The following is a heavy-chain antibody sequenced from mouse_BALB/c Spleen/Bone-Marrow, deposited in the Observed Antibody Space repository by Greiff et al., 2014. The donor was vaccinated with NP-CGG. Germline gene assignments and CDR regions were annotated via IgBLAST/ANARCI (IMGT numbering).Heavy chain of an antibody. V-gene: IGHV1S81*02. D-gene: IGHD2-12*01. J-gene: IGHJ3*01. CDR1: GYTFTSYW. Sequence: VQLQESGAELVKPGASVKLSCKASGYTFTSYWMHWVKQRPGQGLEWIGEINPSNGRTNYNEKFKIKATLTVDKSSSTAYMQLSSLTSEDSAVYYCVSYRGAYWGQGTLVTVSA. CDR2: INPSNGRT. CDR3: VSYRGAY.